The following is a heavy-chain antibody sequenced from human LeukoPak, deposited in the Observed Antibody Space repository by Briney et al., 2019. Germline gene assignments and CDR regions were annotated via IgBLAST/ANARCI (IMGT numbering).Heavy chain of an antibody. Sequence: GESLKISCKGSGYTFTNYWIGWVRQMPGKGLEWMGIIYPGDSDTRYSPSFQGQVTISADKSISTAYLQWSSLKASDTAMYYYARSITMVREGYYYYYMDVWGKGTTVTISS. CDR2: IYPGDSDT. V-gene: IGHV5-51*01. CDR3: ARSITMVREGYYYYYMDV. J-gene: IGHJ6*03. D-gene: IGHD3-10*01. CDR1: GYTFTNYW.